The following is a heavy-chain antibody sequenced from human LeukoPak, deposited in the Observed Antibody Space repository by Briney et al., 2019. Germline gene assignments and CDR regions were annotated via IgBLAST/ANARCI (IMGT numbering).Heavy chain of an antibody. V-gene: IGHV4-39*01. CDR1: GDSISSDNSY. CDR3: ARQRRNXCSXPXXXXXY. D-gene: IGHD2-2*01. CDR2: IFYTGST. J-gene: IGHJ4*02. Sequence: SETLSLTCTVSGDSISSDNSYWGWIRQPPGKGLEWIGSIFYTGSTYYNPSLKSRVTISVDTSKNQLSLKLSSVTAADAALYYCARQRRNXCSXPXXXXXYWGXGXLXTVSS.